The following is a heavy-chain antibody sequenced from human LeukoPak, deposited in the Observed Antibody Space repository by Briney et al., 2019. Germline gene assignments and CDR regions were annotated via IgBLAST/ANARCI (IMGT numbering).Heavy chain of an antibody. CDR3: ARGQRWLQLPRYYYYMDV. Sequence: SVKVSCKASGGTFSSYAISWLRQAPGQGLEWMGRIIPIFGTANYAQKFQGRVTITTDESTSTAYMELSSLRSEDTAVYYYARGQRWLQLPRYYYYMDVWGKGTTVTVSS. D-gene: IGHD5-24*01. CDR2: IIPIFGTA. CDR1: GGTFSSYA. V-gene: IGHV1-69*05. J-gene: IGHJ6*03.